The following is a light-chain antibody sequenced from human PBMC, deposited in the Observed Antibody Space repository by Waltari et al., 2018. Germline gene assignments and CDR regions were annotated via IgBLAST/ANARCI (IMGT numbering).Light chain of an antibody. CDR1: QTVGSSS. V-gene: IGKV3-20*01. CDR3: QQHGTLPAT. Sequence: EIVLTQSPGTASLSPGERVTLSCRASQTVGSSSLAWYQQKPGQAPRLVIYRASRRATGIPDRFSVSGSGTDFSLTISRLEPEDFAVYYCQQHGTLPATFGQGTKVEIK. J-gene: IGKJ1*01. CDR2: RAS.